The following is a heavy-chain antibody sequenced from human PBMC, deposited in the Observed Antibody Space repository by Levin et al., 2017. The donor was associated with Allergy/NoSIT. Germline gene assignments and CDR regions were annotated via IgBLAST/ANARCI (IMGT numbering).Heavy chain of an antibody. V-gene: IGHV4-34*01. J-gene: IGHJ5*02. CDR1: GGSFSGYY. CDR2: INHSGST. D-gene: IGHD3-10*01. CDR3: ARVPRLGITMVRGAS. Sequence: ESLKISCAVYGGSFSGYYWSWIRQPPGKGLEWIGEINHSGSTNYNPSLKSRVTISVDTSKNQFSLKLSSVTAADTAVYYCARVPRLGITMVRGASWGQGTLVTVSS.